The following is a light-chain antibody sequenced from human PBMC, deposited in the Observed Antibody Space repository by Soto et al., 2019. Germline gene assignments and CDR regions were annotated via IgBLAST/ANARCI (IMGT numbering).Light chain of an antibody. Sequence: IVLTQSPRTLSLSPGERATLSCRASQSVSGSHLAWYQQKPGQAPRLLLYGASTRATGIPDRFSGSGSGTDFTLTISRVEPEDFAVFYCQHYGSSPLTFGGGTKVDIK. V-gene: IGKV3-20*01. CDR2: GAS. CDR3: QHYGSSPLT. CDR1: QSVSGSH. J-gene: IGKJ4*01.